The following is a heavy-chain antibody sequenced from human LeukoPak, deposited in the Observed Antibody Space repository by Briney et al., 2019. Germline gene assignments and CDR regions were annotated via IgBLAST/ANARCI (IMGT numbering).Heavy chain of an antibody. Sequence: GSSVKVSCKASGGTFSSYAISWVRQAPGQGLEWMGRIIPILGIANYAQKFQGRVTITADKSTSTAYMELSSLRSEDTAVYYCARTRRDGYNRAYYFDYWGQGTLVTVSS. D-gene: IGHD5-24*01. CDR1: GGTFSSYA. CDR3: ARTRRDGYNRAYYFDY. CDR2: IIPILGIA. J-gene: IGHJ4*02. V-gene: IGHV1-69*04.